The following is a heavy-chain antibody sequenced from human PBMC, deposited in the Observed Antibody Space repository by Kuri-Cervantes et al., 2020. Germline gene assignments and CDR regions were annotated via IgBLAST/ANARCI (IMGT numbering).Heavy chain of an antibody. D-gene: IGHD2-21*02. CDR2: ISGSSSYI. V-gene: IGHV3-21*03. Sequence: GGSLRLSCAASGFTFSSYSMNWVRQAPGKGLEWVSSISGSSSYIYYADSVKGRFTISRDNAKNSLYLQMSSLRAEDTAVYYCARVGGGDCWDYWGQGTLVTVSS. CDR3: ARVGGGDCWDY. J-gene: IGHJ4*02. CDR1: GFTFSSYS.